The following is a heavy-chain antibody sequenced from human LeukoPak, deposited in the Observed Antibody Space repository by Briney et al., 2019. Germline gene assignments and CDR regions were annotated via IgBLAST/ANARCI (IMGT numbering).Heavy chain of an antibody. CDR2: IYTSGST. V-gene: IGHV4-61*02. J-gene: IGHJ4*02. Sequence: PSETLSLTCTVSGGSISSGSYYWSWIRQPAGKGLEWIGRIYTSGSTNYNPSLKSRVTMSVDTSKNQFSLKLSSVTAADTAVYYCAISRITMVRGVTFDYWGQGTLVTVSS. CDR1: GGSISSGSYY. D-gene: IGHD3-10*01. CDR3: AISRITMVRGVTFDY.